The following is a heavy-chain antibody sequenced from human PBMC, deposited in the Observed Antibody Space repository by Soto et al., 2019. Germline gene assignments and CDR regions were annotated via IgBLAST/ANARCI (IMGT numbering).Heavy chain of an antibody. CDR3: ASGVRSSLPFDY. D-gene: IGHD6-6*01. V-gene: IGHV1-8*01. CDR2: MNPNSGNT. J-gene: IGHJ4*02. Sequence: ASVKVSCKASGYTFTSYDIIWVRQATGQGLEWMGWMNPNSGNTGYAQKFQGRVTMTRNTSISTAYMELSSLRSEDTAVYYCASGVRSSLPFDYWGQGTLVTVTS. CDR1: GYTFTSYD.